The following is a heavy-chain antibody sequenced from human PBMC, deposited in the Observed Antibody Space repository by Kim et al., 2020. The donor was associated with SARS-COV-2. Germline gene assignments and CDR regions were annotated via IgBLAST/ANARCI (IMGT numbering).Heavy chain of an antibody. Sequence: ASVKVSCKASGYTFTSYYMHWVRQAPGQGLEWMGIINPSGGSTSYAQKFQGRVTMTRDTSTSTVYMELSSLRSEDTAVYYCARVGYCSGGSCYSETYYYGIDVRGQGTTVTVSS. CDR1: GYTFTSYY. D-gene: IGHD2-15*01. J-gene: IGHJ6*02. CDR2: INPSGGST. CDR3: ARVGYCSGGSCYSETYYYGIDV. V-gene: IGHV1-46*01.